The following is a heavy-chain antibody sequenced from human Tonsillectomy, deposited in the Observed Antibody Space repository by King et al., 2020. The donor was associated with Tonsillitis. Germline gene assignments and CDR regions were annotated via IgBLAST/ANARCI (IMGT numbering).Heavy chain of an antibody. CDR1: GFTFSSYG. CDR2: ISYDGSDK. Sequence: VQLVESGGGVVQPGRSLRLSCAASGFTFSSYGMHWVRQAPGKGLEWVAFISYDGSDKYYAASVKGRFTISRDNSKNTLYLQMNSLRAEDTAVYYCAKHRLKNSAYAYYGMDVWGQGTTVTVSS. D-gene: IGHD5-12*01. CDR3: AKHRLKNSAYAYYGMDV. J-gene: IGHJ6*02. V-gene: IGHV3-30*18.